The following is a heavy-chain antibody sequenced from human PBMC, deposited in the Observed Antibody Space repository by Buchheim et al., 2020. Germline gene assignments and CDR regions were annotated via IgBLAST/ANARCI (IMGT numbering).Heavy chain of an antibody. CDR2: MNPNRGNT. Sequence: QVQLVQSGAEVKKPGASVKVSCTASGYTFTSYDINWVRQATGPGLEWMGWMNPNRGNTGYAQKVQGRVTITRNTSISTAYMVMSSRRSEDTAVYYGAGGRDRTQQLWFGYWGQGTL. V-gene: IGHV1-8*01. CDR3: AGGRDRTQQLWFGY. D-gene: IGHD5-18*01. J-gene: IGHJ4*02. CDR1: GYTFTSYD.